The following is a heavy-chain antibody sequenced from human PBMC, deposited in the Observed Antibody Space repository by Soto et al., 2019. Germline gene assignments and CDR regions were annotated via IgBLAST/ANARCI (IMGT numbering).Heavy chain of an antibody. D-gene: IGHD6-19*01. J-gene: IGHJ4*02. Sequence: QVQLVESGGGVVQPGRSLRLSCAASGFTFNNYAMHWVRQAPGKGLEWVAVISYDGNNKYYADSVKGRVTISRDNSQNTLYLQMKSLRAEDTAVYFCARGGYNSGWYGDYWGQGTLVTVSS. CDR2: ISYDGNNK. CDR1: GFTFNNYA. V-gene: IGHV3-30-3*01. CDR3: ARGGYNSGWYGDY.